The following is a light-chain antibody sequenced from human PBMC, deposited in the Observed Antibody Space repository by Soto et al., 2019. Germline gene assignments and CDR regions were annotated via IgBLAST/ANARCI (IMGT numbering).Light chain of an antibody. CDR1: SSNIGLNY. CDR2: KTG. V-gene: IGLV1-47*01. CDR3: SVWDNSLSCRV. J-gene: IGLJ3*02. Sequence: QSVLTQPPSASGTPGQRVNISCSGGSSNIGLNYVYWYQQLPGTAPKLLIYKTGERPSGVPDRFSGSKSGTSASLAISGLRSEDEAEYYCSVWDNSLSCRVFGEGTKVTLL.